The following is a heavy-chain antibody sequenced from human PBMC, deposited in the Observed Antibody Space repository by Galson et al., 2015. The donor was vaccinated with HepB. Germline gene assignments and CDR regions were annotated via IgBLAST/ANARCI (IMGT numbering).Heavy chain of an antibody. CDR1: GFTVSSNY. CDR3: ARDGVTGDGWFDP. Sequence: SLRLSCAASGFTVSSNYMSWVRQAPGKGLEWVSVVYSGGSTYYADSVKGRFTISRDNSKNTLYLQMNSLRAEDTAVYYCARDGVTGDGWFDPWGQGTLVTVSS. CDR2: VYSGGST. J-gene: IGHJ5*02. D-gene: IGHD3-16*02. V-gene: IGHV3-66*01.